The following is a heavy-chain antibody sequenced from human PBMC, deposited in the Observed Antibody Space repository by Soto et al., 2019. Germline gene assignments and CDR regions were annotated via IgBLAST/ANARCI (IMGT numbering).Heavy chain of an antibody. CDR3: AKDIWGLYGSENYGWFDP. CDR2: IRSSGGST. D-gene: IGHD3-10*01. V-gene: IGHV3-23*01. J-gene: IGHJ5*02. CDR1: GFTFTNYA. Sequence: GGSLRLSCAASGFTFTNYAMGWVRQAPGKGLEWVSSIRSSGGSTYYADSVKGRFTISRDNSKNTLYLQMNSLRAEDTAVYFCAKDIWGLYGSENYGWFDPWGQGTLVTVSS.